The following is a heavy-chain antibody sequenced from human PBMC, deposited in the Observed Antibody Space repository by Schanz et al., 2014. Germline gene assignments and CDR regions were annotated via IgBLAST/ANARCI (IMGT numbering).Heavy chain of an antibody. CDR2: ISYDGSKK. J-gene: IGHJ5*01. CDR3: AKQHIVRGVIYLNWFDS. CDR1: GFTLSSYG. D-gene: IGHD3-10*01. V-gene: IGHV3-30*18. Sequence: QVRLVESGGGVVQPGRSLRLSCAASGFTLSSYGMHWVRQAPGKGLEWVGVISYDGSKKSYADSVKGRFTISRDNSKNTLYLQMNSLRPEDTAVYYCAKQHIVRGVIYLNWFDSWGQGTLVTVSS.